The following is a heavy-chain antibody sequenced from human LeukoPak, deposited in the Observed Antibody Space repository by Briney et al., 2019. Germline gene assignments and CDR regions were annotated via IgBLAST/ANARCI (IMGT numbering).Heavy chain of an antibody. Sequence: AAVTVSCTASGYTFTIYGISWVRQAPGQGLEWMGWISAYNGNTNYAQKLQGRVTMTTDTSTSTAYMELRSLRSDDTAVYYCARGLTHYDSSGYNWFDPWGQGTLVTVSS. CDR1: GYTFTIYG. D-gene: IGHD3-22*01. J-gene: IGHJ5*02. V-gene: IGHV1-18*01. CDR3: ARGLTHYDSSGYNWFDP. CDR2: ISAYNGNT.